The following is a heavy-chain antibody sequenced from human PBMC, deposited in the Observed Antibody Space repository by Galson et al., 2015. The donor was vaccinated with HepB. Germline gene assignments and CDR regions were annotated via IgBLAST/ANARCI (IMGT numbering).Heavy chain of an antibody. CDR3: ARFIRFLEWSGRRDFYYGMDV. CDR1: GGSISTSSW. D-gene: IGHD3-3*01. Sequence: ETLSLTCAVSGGSISTSSWWTWVRQSPGEGLEWIGEIFHSGTTNYKPSLKSRGHISVDKSKNQFSLKLRSVTAADTAVYYCARFIRFLEWSGRRDFYYGMDVWGQGTTVTVSS. J-gene: IGHJ6*02. V-gene: IGHV4-4*02. CDR2: IFHSGTT.